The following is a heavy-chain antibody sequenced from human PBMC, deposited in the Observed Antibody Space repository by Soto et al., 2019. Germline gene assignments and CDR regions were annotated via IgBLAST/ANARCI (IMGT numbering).Heavy chain of an antibody. J-gene: IGHJ4*02. V-gene: IGHV3-23*01. CDR2: ISDSGGST. D-gene: IGHD2-8*02. CDR1: GVTFSSYA. Sequence: VQLLESGGGLGQPGGSLRRSCAASGVTFSSYAFSWVRQAPGMVLDRDSDISDSGGSTYYEDSVKVRLTISRDKSRTTLHMQMNSLRDGDTALYYCAKGVITWSGFDYWGQGTLVTVSS. CDR3: AKGVITWSGFDY.